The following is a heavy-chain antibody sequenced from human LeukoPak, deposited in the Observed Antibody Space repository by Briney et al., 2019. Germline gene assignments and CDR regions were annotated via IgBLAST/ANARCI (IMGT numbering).Heavy chain of an antibody. Sequence: GGSLRLSCVASGFSFSTYSMDWVRQAPGKGLEWVSAIDSSGNSIYYADSVKGRFTISRDNAKNSLYLQMNSLRAEDTAVYYCARQNGWELLAFDIWGQGAMVTVSS. CDR1: GFSFSTYS. CDR3: ARQNGWELLAFDI. D-gene: IGHD1-26*01. V-gene: IGHV3-21*01. CDR2: IDSSGNSI. J-gene: IGHJ3*02.